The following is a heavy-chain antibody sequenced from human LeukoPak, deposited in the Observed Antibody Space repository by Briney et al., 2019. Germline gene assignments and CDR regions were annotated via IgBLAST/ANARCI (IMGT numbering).Heavy chain of an antibody. CDR1: GFTFSSYA. J-gene: IGHJ4*02. V-gene: IGHV3-23*01. CDR3: AKMDGGGVGPAARAPDY. CDR2: ISSSGGST. Sequence: GGSLRLSCAASGFTFSSYAMSWVRQAPGKGLEWVSAISSSGGSTYYADSVKGRFTISRDNSKNTLYLQMNSLRAEDTAVYYCAKMDGGGVGPAARAPDYWGQGTLVTVSS. D-gene: IGHD2-2*01.